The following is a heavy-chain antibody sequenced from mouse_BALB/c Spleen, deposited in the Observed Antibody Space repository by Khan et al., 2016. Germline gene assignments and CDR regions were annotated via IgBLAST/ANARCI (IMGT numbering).Heavy chain of an antibody. CDR3: ASSTQSFYAMDY. CDR1: GYSFTSYY. J-gene: IGHJ4*01. V-gene: IGHV1S135*01. Sequence: EVQLQESGPELMKPGASVKISCKASGYSFTSYYMHWVKQSHGKSLEWIGYIDPFNGGTSYNQKFKGKATLTVDKSSSTAYMHLSSLTSEDSAVYYCASSTQSFYAMDYWGRGTSVTVSS. CDR2: IDPFNGGT. D-gene: IGHD1-1*01.